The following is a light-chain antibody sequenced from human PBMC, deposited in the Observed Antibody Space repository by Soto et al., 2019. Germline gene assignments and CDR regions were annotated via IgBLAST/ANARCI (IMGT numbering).Light chain of an antibody. Sequence: DIVVTQSPGTLSLSAGERATLSCRTSQSVNSKYLGWYQQKPGQAPRLLIYGASNRATGIPDRFSGSGSGTDFTLTVTRLEPEDFAVYFCQQYETSPWTFGQGTKVEVK. CDR2: GAS. J-gene: IGKJ1*01. CDR3: QQYETSPWT. CDR1: QSVNSKY. V-gene: IGKV3-20*01.